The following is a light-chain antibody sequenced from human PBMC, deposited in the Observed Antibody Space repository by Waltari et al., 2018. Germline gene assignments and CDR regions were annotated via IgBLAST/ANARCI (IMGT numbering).Light chain of an antibody. CDR2: SNT. J-gene: IGLJ2*01. CDR3: ATWDDRLTGVV. Sequence: QSALTQPPSASGTPAQTVTIFCSGGNSPIGSNVVHWYQQVPGTAPKLLIYSNTYRPSGVPDRFSGSKSGTSASLAISGLQSDDEGDYYCATWDDRLTGVVFGGGTQVTVL. V-gene: IGLV1-44*01. CDR1: NSPIGSNV.